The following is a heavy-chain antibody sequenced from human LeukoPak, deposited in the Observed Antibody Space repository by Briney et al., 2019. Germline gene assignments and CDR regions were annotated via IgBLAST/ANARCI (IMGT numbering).Heavy chain of an antibody. V-gene: IGHV2-5*02. CDR1: GFSLSTSGVG. CDR2: IYWDDDK. Sequence: ESGPTLVKPTQTLTLTCTFSGFSLSTSGVGVAWIRQPPGKALEWLALIYWDDDKRYSPSLKSRITITKDTSKNQVVLTMTNMDPVDTATYYCAHYDYGDSPTVDYSDYWGQGTLVTVSS. CDR3: AHYDYGDSPTVDYSDY. J-gene: IGHJ4*02. D-gene: IGHD4-17*01.